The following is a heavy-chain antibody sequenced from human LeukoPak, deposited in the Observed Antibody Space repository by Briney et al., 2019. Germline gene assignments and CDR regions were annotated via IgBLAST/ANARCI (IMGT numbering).Heavy chain of an antibody. CDR3: AKFNSGTMVMGGFDY. J-gene: IGHJ4*02. Sequence: GGSLRLSCSASGFPFSNYPMRGVPKARGKGVEWVSGFSGRGGSTYYADTVKGRFTVSRDNSKNTLYLQMNSVRAEDTAVYYCAKFNSGTMVMGGFDYWGQGTLVTVSS. D-gene: IGHD3-10*01. CDR1: GFPFSNYP. V-gene: IGHV3-23*01. CDR2: FSGRGGST.